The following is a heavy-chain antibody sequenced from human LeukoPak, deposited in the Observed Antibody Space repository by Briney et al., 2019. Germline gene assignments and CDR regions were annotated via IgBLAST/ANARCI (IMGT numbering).Heavy chain of an antibody. CDR1: GYTFTGYY. D-gene: IGHD1-26*01. CDR2: INPNSGGT. V-gene: IGHV1-2*02. J-gene: IGHJ4*02. Sequence: GASVKVSCKASGYTFTGYYMHWVRQAPGQGLEWMGWINPNSGGTNYAQKFQGRVTMTRDTSISTAYMELSRLRSDDTAVYYCARLPSGSRGISDYWGQGTLVTVSS. CDR3: ARLPSGSRGISDY.